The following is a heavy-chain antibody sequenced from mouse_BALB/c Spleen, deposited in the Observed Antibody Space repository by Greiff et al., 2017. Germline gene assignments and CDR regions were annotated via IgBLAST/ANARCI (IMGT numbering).Heavy chain of an antibody. J-gene: IGHJ1*01. CDR2: IWGDGST. Sequence: VQLQQPGPGLVQPSQSLSITCTVSGFSLTSYGVNWVRQPPGKGLEWLGMIWGDGSTDYNSALKSRLSISKDNSKSQVFLKMNSLQTDDTARYYCARATYYGNYWYFDVWGAGTTVTVSS. V-gene: IGHV2-6-7*01. CDR3: ARATYYGNYWYFDV. D-gene: IGHD2-10*01. CDR1: GFSLTSYG.